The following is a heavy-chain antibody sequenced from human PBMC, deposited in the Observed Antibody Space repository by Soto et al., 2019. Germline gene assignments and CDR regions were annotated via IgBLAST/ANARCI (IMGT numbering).Heavy chain of an antibody. CDR1: GGSISSYY. CDR3: ARDRQVTASSGWYNSFGYYYYGMDV. V-gene: IGHV4-59*01. CDR2: IYYSGST. J-gene: IGHJ6*02. D-gene: IGHD6-19*01. Sequence: WETLSLTCTVSGGSISSYYWSWIRQPPGKGLEWIGYIYYSGSTNYNPSLKSRVTISVDTSKNQFSLKLSSVTAADTAVYYCARDRQVTASSGWYNSFGYYYYGMDVWGQGTTVTVSS.